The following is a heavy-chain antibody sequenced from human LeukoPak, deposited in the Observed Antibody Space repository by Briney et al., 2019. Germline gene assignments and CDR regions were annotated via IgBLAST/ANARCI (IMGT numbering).Heavy chain of an antibody. CDR3: AREGGDYYGSGSYSQDYYGMDL. J-gene: IGHJ6*02. CDR2: INTNTGNP. V-gene: IGHV7-4-1*02. D-gene: IGHD3-10*01. Sequence: ASVTVSCKASGYTFTSYTMNWVRQAPGQGLEWMGWINTNTGNPTYVQGFTGRFVFSLDTSVSTAYLQISSLKAEDTAVYYCAREGGDYYGSGSYSQDYYGMDLWGPGTTVTVSS. CDR1: GYTFTSYT.